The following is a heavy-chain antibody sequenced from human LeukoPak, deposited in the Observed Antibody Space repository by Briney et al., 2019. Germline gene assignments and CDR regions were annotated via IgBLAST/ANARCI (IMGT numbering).Heavy chain of an antibody. CDR3: ARHPDCTRTSCYVDYYGIDV. CDR1: GYKFTTYW. V-gene: IGHV5-51*01. D-gene: IGHD2-2*01. CDR2: INPGDSDT. Sequence: GESLKISCKGSGYKFTTYWIGWGRQMPGKGLEGMGIINPGDSDTRYNPSFQGQVTISADNSISTAYLQWSSLKASDTAMYYCARHPDCTRTSCYVDYYGIDVWGQGTTVTVSS. J-gene: IGHJ6*02.